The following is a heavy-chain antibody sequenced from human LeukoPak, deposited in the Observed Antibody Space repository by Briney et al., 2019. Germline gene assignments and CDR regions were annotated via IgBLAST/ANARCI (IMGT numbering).Heavy chain of an antibody. V-gene: IGHV4-59*12. CDR2: IYYSGST. CDR1: GGSISSYY. Sequence: PSETLSLTCTVSGGSISSYYWSWIRQPPGKGLEWIGYIYYSGSTYYNPSLKSRVTISVDRSKNQFSLKLSSVTAADTAVYYCARETLLLNWFDPWGQGTLVTVSS. D-gene: IGHD2-21*01. CDR3: ARETLLLNWFDP. J-gene: IGHJ5*02.